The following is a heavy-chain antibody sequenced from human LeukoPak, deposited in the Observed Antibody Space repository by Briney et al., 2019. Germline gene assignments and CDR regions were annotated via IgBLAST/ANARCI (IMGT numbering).Heavy chain of an antibody. V-gene: IGHV1-46*01. CDR2: INPSGGST. J-gene: IGHJ4*02. CDR1: GYTFTSYY. D-gene: IGHD1-26*01. CDR3: ASSVVGAIGNDY. Sequence: GASVKVSCKASGYTFTSYYIHWVRQAPGQGLEWMGLINPSGGSTNYAQKFQGRVTMTRDTSTSTVYMELSSLRSEDTAVYYCASSVVGAIGNDYWGQGTLVTVSS.